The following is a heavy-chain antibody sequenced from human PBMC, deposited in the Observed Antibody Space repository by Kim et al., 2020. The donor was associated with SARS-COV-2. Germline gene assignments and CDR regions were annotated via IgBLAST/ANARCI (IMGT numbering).Heavy chain of an antibody. CDR1: GYTFTGYY. D-gene: IGHD1-26*01. CDR3: ARDRNSARSTSMDV. V-gene: IGHV1-2*02. Sequence: ASVKVSCKASGYTFTGYYLHWVRQAPGQGLEWMGWINPNSGDTNYAQKFQGRVTMTRDTSISTVYMELSSLRSDDTAVYYCARDRNSARSTSMDVWGQGTTVTVSS. CDR2: INPNSGDT. J-gene: IGHJ6*02.